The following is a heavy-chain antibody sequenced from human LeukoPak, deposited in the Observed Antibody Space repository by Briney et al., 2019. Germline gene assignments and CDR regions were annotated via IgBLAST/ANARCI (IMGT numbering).Heavy chain of an antibody. CDR1: GVSISSGGYY. D-gene: IGHD3/OR15-3a*01. Sequence: PSQTLSLTCTVSGVSISSGGYYWSWIRQPPGKGLEWIGYIYHSGSTYYDPSLKSRVTISVDRSKNQFSLKLSSVTAADTAVYYCARNPLAARTFDYWGQGTLVTVSS. J-gene: IGHJ4*02. V-gene: IGHV4-30-2*01. CDR3: ARNPLAARTFDY. CDR2: IYHSGST.